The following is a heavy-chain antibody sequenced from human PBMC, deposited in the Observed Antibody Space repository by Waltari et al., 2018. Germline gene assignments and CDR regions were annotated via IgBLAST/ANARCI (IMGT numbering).Heavy chain of an antibody. V-gene: IGHV1-3*01. Sequence: QVQLVQSGAEVKKPGASVKVSCKASGYTFINYAMHWVRQAPGQRLEWMGWINGGNGNTKYSQKFQGRVTITGDTSASTAYMELSSLRSEDTAVYYCASVTKGGFAFDIWGQGTMVTVSS. D-gene: IGHD4-17*01. CDR3: ASVTKGGFAFDI. CDR1: GYTFINYA. J-gene: IGHJ3*02. CDR2: INGGNGNT.